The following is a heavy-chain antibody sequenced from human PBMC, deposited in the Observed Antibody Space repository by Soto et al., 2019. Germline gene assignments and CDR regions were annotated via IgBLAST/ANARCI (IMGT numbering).Heavy chain of an antibody. CDR1: GFTVSTYY. D-gene: IGHD3-9*01. V-gene: IGHV3-53*01. CDR3: ARFGGSTYYDILTGGFDP. Sequence: EVQLLESGGGLVQPGGSLRLSCAASGFTVSTYYMSWVRQAPGKGLEWVSVIYSGGTTYYADSVKGRFTISRDSSKNMLYLQINSVRVEDTATYYCARFGGSTYYDILTGGFDPWGQGTLVTVSS. CDR2: IYSGGTT. J-gene: IGHJ5*02.